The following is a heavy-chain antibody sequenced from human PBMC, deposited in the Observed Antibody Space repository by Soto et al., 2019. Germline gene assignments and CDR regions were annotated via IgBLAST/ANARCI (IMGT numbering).Heavy chain of an antibody. V-gene: IGHV3-11*01. CDR1: GFTFSDYY. J-gene: IGHJ4*02. D-gene: IGHD3-22*01. CDR3: ASGGGSYYDSSGYFDPLFDY. Sequence: QVQLVESGGGLVKPGGSLRLSCAASGFTFSDYYMSWIRQAPGKGLEWVSYISSSGSTIYYADSVKGRFTISRDNAKNSLYLQMNSLRAEDTAVYYCASGGGSYYDSSGYFDPLFDYWGQGTLVTVSS. CDR2: ISSSGSTI.